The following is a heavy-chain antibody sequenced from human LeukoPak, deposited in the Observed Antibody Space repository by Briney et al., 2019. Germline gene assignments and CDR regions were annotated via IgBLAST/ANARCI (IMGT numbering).Heavy chain of an antibody. V-gene: IGHV5-51*01. D-gene: IGHD1-1*01. CDR1: GYSFTSYW. Sequence: GESLKISCKGSGYSFTSYWIGWVRQMPGKGLEWMGIVYPGDSDTRYSSSFQGQVTISADKSISTAYLQWSSLKASDTAMYYCARRYAVTINWDPFDYWGQGTLVAVSS. CDR3: ARRYAVTINWDPFDY. J-gene: IGHJ4*02. CDR2: VYPGDSDT.